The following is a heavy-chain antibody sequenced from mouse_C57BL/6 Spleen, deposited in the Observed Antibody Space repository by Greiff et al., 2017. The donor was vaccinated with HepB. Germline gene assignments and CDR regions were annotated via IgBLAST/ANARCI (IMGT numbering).Heavy chain of an antibody. Sequence: EVQLVESGGDLVKPGGSLKLSCAASGFTFSSYGMSWVRQTPDKRLEWVATISSGGSYTYYPDSVKGRFTISRDNAKNTLYLQMSSLKSEDTAMYYCARQGLYDYDVYAMDYWGQGTSVTVSS. V-gene: IGHV5-6*01. CDR2: ISSGGSYT. D-gene: IGHD2-4*01. CDR1: GFTFSSYG. J-gene: IGHJ4*01. CDR3: ARQGLYDYDVYAMDY.